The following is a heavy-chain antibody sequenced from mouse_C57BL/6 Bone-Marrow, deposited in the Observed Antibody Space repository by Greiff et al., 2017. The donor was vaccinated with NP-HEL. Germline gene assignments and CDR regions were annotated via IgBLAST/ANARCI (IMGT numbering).Heavy chain of an antibody. CDR3: ARGRWLLAY. CDR1: GYAFSSSW. D-gene: IGHD2-3*01. CDR2: IYPGDGDT. Sequence: VQLQQSGPELVKPGASVKMSCKASGYAFSSSWMNWVKQRPGQGLEWIGRIYPGDGDTNYNGKFKGKATLTADKSSSTAYMHLSSLTSEDSAVYFCARGRWLLAYWGQGTLVTVSA. J-gene: IGHJ3*01. V-gene: IGHV1-82*01.